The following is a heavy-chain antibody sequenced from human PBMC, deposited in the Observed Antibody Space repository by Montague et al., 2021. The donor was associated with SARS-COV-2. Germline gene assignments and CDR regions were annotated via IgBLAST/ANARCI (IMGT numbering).Heavy chain of an antibody. CDR2: IYYSGST. V-gene: IGHV4-39*01. J-gene: IGHJ4*02. Sequence: SETLSLTCTVTGASINSSRDYWGWIRQAPGKGLEWIGSIYYSGSTYYSPSLKSRLTISVDTSKNQFSLKLTSVTAADTAMYFCARGKYSYGCGDWGQGTLVTVSS. CDR1: GASINSSRDY. CDR3: ARGKYSYGCGD. D-gene: IGHD5-18*01.